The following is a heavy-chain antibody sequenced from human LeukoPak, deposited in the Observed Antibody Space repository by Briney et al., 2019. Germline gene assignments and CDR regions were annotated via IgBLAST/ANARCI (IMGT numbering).Heavy chain of an antibody. CDR1: GGSLRSYY. J-gene: IGHJ3*02. V-gene: IGHV4-59*01. D-gene: IGHD6-19*01. Sequence: PSETLSLTCTVSGGSLRSYYWSWIRQPPGTGLEWIGYFYYSGSTNYNPSLKSRVTLSVDPSKNQFSLKLNSVTAADTAVYYCARKKGSGWDSWAFDIWGQGTMVTVSS. CDR2: FYYSGST. CDR3: ARKKGSGWDSWAFDI.